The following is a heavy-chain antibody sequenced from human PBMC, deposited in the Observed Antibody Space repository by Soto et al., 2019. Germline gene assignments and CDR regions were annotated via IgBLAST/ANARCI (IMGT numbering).Heavy chain of an antibody. J-gene: IGHJ4*02. CDR2: ISNSGST. CDR1: GGSVTSDEDY. D-gene: IGHD5-18*01. Sequence: PSETLSLTCTVSGGSVTSDEDYWTWIRQSPGKGLEWIGYISNSGSTGYNPSLKTRLSMSVDRSKSQFTLRLTSVTAADTAVYFGATESGSTYGYFDHWGQGTQVTGSS. V-gene: IGHV4-30-4*01. CDR3: ATESGSTYGYFDH.